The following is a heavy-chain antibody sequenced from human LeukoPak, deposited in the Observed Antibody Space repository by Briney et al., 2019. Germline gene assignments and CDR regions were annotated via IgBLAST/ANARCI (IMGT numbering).Heavy chain of an antibody. Sequence: GASVKVSCKASGYIFTDYYMHWVRQAPGQGLEWMGIINPSGGSTSYAQKFQGRVTMTRDTSTSTVYMELSSLRSEDTAVYYCARGRKYTSGYRVTELGSGYSDYWGQGTLVTVSS. V-gene: IGHV1-46*01. CDR1: GYIFTDYY. CDR3: ARGRKYTSGYRVTELGSGYSDY. D-gene: IGHD5-18*01. J-gene: IGHJ4*02. CDR2: INPSGGST.